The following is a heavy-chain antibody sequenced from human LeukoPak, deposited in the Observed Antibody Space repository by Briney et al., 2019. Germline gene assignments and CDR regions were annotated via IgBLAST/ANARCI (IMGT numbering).Heavy chain of an antibody. J-gene: IGHJ3*02. D-gene: IGHD5-18*01. CDR2: INTNTGNP. V-gene: IGHV7-4-1*02. CDR3: ARERRGYRYGQAFDI. Sequence: ASVKVSCKASGYTFNTYAMNWVRQAPGQGLEWMGWINTNTGNPTYGQGFTGRFAFSLDTSFSTAYVQISNLKTEDTATYYCARERRGYRYGQAFDIWGQGTVVTVSS. CDR1: GYTFNTYA.